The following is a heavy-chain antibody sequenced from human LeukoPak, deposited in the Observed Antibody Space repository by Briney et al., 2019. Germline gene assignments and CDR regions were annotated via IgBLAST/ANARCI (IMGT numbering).Heavy chain of an antibody. Sequence: PGGSLSLSCAASGFPFSNYAMHWVRQAPGKGLEYVSAISTNGGGTYYANSVKGRFTISRDNSKNTLYLQMGSLRADDMAVYYCARYCNGGDCYSGYDYWGQGTLVTVSS. J-gene: IGHJ4*02. CDR3: ARYCNGGDCYSGYDY. CDR2: ISTNGGGT. D-gene: IGHD2-21*01. CDR1: GFPFSNYA. V-gene: IGHV3-64*01.